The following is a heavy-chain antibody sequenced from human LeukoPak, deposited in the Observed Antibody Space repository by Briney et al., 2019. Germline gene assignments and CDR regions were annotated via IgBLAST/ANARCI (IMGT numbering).Heavy chain of an antibody. V-gene: IGHV4-59*01. CDR2: IYYSGST. J-gene: IGHJ4*02. CDR3: ARARNYYGSGSYKAFFDY. CDR1: GGSISSYY. Sequence: SETLSLTCTVSGGSISSYYWSWIRQPPGKGLEWIGYIYYSGSTNYNPSLKSRVTISVDTSKNQFSLKLSSVTAADTAVYYCARARNYYGSGSYKAFFDYWGQGTLVTVSS. D-gene: IGHD3-10*01.